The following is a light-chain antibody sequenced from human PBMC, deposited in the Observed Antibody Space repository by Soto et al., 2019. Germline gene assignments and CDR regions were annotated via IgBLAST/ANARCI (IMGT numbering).Light chain of an antibody. Sequence: QSALTQPASVSGSPGQSITISCTGTSSDIGVYNYVSWYQQHPGKAPKLLIYDVSNRPSGVSNRFSGSKSGNTASLTISGLQADDEADYYCSSYTSSSTLLFGGGTKLTVL. V-gene: IGLV2-14*01. J-gene: IGLJ2*01. CDR3: SSYTSSSTLL. CDR2: DVS. CDR1: SSDIGVYNY.